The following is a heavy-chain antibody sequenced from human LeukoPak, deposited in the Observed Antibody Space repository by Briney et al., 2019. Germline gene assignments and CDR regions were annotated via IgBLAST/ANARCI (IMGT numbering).Heavy chain of an antibody. CDR3: ARDRWELPHYYYYGLDV. V-gene: IGHV3-21*01. J-gene: IGHJ6*02. CDR1: GFTFNEYS. CDR2: IISGSGNI. Sequence: PGGSLRLSCATSGFTFNEYSMNWVRQAPGKGLEWVSSIISGSGNIYYADSVKGRFTISRDNAKNSLYLQMNSLRADDTAVYYCARDRWELPHYYYYGLDVWGQGTTVTVSS. D-gene: IGHD1-26*01.